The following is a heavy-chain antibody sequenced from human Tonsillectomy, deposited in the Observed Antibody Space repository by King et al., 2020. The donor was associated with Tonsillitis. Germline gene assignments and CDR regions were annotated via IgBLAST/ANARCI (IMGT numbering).Heavy chain of an antibody. Sequence: VQLQESGPGLVKPSETLSLTCAVSGYSISSGYYWGWSRQPPGKGLEWIGSIYHSGGTYYNPSLKSRVTISVDTSKNQFSLKLSSVTAADTAVYYCAGDYPFTSSWYGFDYWGQGTLVTVSS. D-gene: IGHD6-13*01. J-gene: IGHJ4*02. CDR3: AGDYPFTSSWYGFDY. CDR1: GYSISSGYY. CDR2: IYHSGGT. V-gene: IGHV4-38-2*02.